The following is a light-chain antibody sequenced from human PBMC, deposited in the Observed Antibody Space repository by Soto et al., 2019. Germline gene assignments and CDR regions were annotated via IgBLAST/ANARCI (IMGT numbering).Light chain of an antibody. CDR2: EDN. CDR3: GTWDSSLSAYV. CDR1: SSNIGNNY. V-gene: IGLV1-51*02. J-gene: IGLJ1*01. Sequence: QSVLTQPPSVSAAPGQKLTISCSGSSSNIGNNYVSWYQQLPGTAPKLLIYEDNKQPSGIPDRFSGSKSGTSATLGITGLQTGDEADYYCGTWDSSLSAYVFGTGTKVTVL.